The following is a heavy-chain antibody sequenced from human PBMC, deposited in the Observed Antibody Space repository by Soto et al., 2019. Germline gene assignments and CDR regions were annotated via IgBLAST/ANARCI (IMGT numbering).Heavy chain of an antibody. CDR3: ARPDWFEP. CDR1: WYSFTSYW. V-gene: IGHV5-10-1*01. J-gene: IGHJ5*02. Sequence: GESLKISCKVSWYSFTSYWISWLRQMPGKVLEWMGRIDPSDSYTNYSPSFQGHVTISADKSISTAYLQWSSLKASDTAMHYCARPDWFEPWGPGTLVTVS. CDR2: IDPSDSYT.